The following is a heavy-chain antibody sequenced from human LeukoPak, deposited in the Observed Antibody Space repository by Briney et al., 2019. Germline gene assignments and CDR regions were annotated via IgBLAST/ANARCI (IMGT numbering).Heavy chain of an antibody. CDR1: GSTFSAFSAYT. CDR3: AKGKFGYASSWYYFDY. J-gene: IGHJ4*02. Sequence: GGSLRLSCAASGSTFSAFSAYTMSWVRQAPGKGLEWVSAISGSGANTYYAHSVTGRFTISRDNSKNTLYLQMNSLRAGDTAVYYCAKGKFGYASSWYYFDYWGQGSLVTVSS. V-gene: IGHV3-23*01. D-gene: IGHD6-13*01. CDR2: ISGSGANT.